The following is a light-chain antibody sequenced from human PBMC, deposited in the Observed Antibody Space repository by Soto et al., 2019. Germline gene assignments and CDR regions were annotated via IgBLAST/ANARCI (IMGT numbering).Light chain of an antibody. Sequence: DIQMTQSPSSVSASVGDRVTITCRASQGISSWLAWYQQKPGKAPKLLISKASTLDSVVPSRFRGSVSGTEFPLTICILQTDDFAADHRQHYSCYACTFRHGTKAVTK. CDR2: KAS. J-gene: IGKJ1*01. V-gene: IGKV1-5*03. CDR1: QGISSW. CDR3: QHYSCYACT.